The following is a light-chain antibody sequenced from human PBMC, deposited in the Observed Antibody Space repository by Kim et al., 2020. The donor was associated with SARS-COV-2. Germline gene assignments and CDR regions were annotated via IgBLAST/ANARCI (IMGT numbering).Light chain of an antibody. V-gene: IGKV1-27*01. CDR1: EGISNF. J-gene: IGKJ1*01. CDR2: SAS. CDR3: QKYNSPTLT. Sequence: ASVGDGVTITCGASEGISNFSAWHQQHPRRVTRLLIYSASTAISGAPSRCSGSRSGDDFTPIIRRVQPEDVAYYYCQKYNSPTLTFGQGTKVDIK.